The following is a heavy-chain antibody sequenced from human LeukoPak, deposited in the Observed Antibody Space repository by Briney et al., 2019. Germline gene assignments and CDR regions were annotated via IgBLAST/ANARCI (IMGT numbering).Heavy chain of an antibody. CDR3: ARHCSGGSCDGGGWFDP. V-gene: IGHV4-4*07. CDR1: GGSISGYY. D-gene: IGHD2-15*01. CDR2: IYTSGST. Sequence: SETLSLTCTVSGGSISGYYWTWIRQPAGKGLEWIGRIYTSGSTYYTPSLESRVTLSVDTSKNQFSLQLSSVTAADTAVYYCARHCSGGSCDGGGWFDPWGQGTLVTVSS. J-gene: IGHJ5*02.